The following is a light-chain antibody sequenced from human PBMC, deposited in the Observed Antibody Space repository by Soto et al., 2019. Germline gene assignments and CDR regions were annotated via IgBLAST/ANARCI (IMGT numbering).Light chain of an antibody. V-gene: IGKV3-11*01. CDR3: QQRSDWPPLT. Sequence: EIVLTQSPDTLSLSPGERATLSCRASQSIGPYLAWYQQKPGQSPRLLVYDAVNRAAGAPDRFRGSGSGTDFTLTISGLEPEDSAVYLCQQRSDWPPLTFGGGTKVEIK. J-gene: IGKJ4*01. CDR2: DAV. CDR1: QSIGPY.